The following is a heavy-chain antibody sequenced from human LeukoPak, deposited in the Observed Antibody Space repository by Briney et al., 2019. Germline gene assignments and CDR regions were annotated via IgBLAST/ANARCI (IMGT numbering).Heavy chain of an antibody. J-gene: IGHJ4*02. Sequence: GGSLRPSCAASGFTFSSYAMHWVRQAPGKGLEWVAVMSNDGNNEYYADSVKGRFTIFRDNSKNTLYLQMNSLRAEDTAVYYCARDPVSTGLQINSDYWGQGTLVTVSS. CDR2: MSNDGNNE. D-gene: IGHD3-16*01. CDR3: ARDPVSTGLQINSDY. CDR1: GFTFSSYA. V-gene: IGHV3-30-3*01.